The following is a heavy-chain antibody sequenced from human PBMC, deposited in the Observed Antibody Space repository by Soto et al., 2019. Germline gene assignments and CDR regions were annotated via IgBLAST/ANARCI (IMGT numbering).Heavy chain of an antibody. CDR3: AKAEQPGEEYYSGMDV. V-gene: IGHV3-43*01. CDR2: ISWDGGST. D-gene: IGHD3-10*01. CDR1: GFTFDDYT. Sequence: EVQLVESGGVVVQPGGSLRLSCAASGFTFDDYTMHWVRQAPGKGLEWVSLISWDGGSTYYADSVKGRFTISRDNSKNSLYLQMNSLRTEDTALYYCAKAEQPGEEYYSGMDVWGQGNTVTVSS. J-gene: IGHJ6*02.